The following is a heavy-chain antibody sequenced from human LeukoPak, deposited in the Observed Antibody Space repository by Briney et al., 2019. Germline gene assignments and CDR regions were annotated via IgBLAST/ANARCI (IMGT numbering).Heavy chain of an antibody. CDR3: ARDHPVADWATDI. CDR1: GGSISSFS. J-gene: IGHJ3*02. D-gene: IGHD3-9*01. CDR2: IDYSGSS. Sequence: SETLSLTCSVSGGSISSFSWTWIRQPPGKGLEWIGFIDYSGSSNYNPSLKSRVTISADPSTNHFSLNLTSVTAPDTAVYFCARDHPVADWATDIWGRGTMVTVSS. V-gene: IGHV4-59*13.